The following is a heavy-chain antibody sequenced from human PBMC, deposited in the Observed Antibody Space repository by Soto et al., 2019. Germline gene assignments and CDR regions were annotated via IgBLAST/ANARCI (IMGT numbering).Heavy chain of an antibody. Sequence: SKTLSLTCTVSGGSISSSSYYWGWIRQPPGKGLEWIGSIYYSGSTYYNPSLKSRVTISVDTSKNQFSLKLSSVTAADTAVYYCASIYYGDYETYWFDPWGQGTLVTVSS. CDR1: GGSISSSSYY. J-gene: IGHJ5*02. D-gene: IGHD4-17*01. V-gene: IGHV4-39*01. CDR2: IYYSGST. CDR3: ASIYYGDYETYWFDP.